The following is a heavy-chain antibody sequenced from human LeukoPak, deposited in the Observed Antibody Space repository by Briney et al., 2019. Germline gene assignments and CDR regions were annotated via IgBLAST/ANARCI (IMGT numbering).Heavy chain of an antibody. Sequence: SETLSLTCAVYGGSFSGYYWSWIRQPPGKGLEWIGEINHSGSTNYNPSLKSRVTISVDTSKNQFSLKLSSVTAADTAVYYCARGYEAFGQLGLFDYWGQGTLVTVSS. CDR1: GGSFSGYY. CDR3: ARGYEAFGQLGLFDY. CDR2: INHSGST. J-gene: IGHJ4*02. V-gene: IGHV4-34*01. D-gene: IGHD6-6*01.